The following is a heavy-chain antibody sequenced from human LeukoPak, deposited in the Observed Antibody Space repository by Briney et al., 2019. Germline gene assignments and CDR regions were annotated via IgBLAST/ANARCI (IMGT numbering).Heavy chain of an antibody. CDR1: GFTFSSYW. V-gene: IGHV3-74*01. CDR2: INTDGSST. D-gene: IGHD5-24*01. J-gene: IGHJ4*02. Sequence: GGSLRLSCAASGFTFSSYWMHWVRQAPGKGLVWVSRINTDGSSTSYADSVKGRFTISRDNAKNTLYLQMNSLRAEDTAVYYCARDQVGYNYRRTYFDYWGQGTLVTVSS. CDR3: ARDQVGYNYRRTYFDY.